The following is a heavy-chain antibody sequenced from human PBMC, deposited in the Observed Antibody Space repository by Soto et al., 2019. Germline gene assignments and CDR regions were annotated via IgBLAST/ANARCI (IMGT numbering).Heavy chain of an antibody. CDR3: AKDPRVSFEP. CDR1: GFTFSTFA. Sequence: PGGSLRLSCAASGFTFSTFAMSWVRQAPGKGLKWVSAITARGGSTYYAGSLKGRFTISTDNSNNTLYLQMNSLRVEDTAVYYCAKDPRVSFEPWGQGTLVTVSS. J-gene: IGHJ5*02. V-gene: IGHV3-23*01. CDR2: ITARGGST.